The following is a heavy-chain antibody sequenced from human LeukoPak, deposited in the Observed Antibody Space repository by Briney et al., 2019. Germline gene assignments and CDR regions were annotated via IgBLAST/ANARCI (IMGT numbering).Heavy chain of an antibody. CDR2: IRKKSDRYTT. V-gene: IGHV3-72*01. CDR3: ADIGGGGSNTR. CDR1: GFAVSDHY. J-gene: IGHJ1*01. Sequence: GGSLRLSCVASGFAVSDHYLDWVRQAPGKGLEWVGLIRKKSDRYTTEYAASVKGRFTISRDDSTNPVYLQMSSLKSEDTAVYYCADIGGGGSNTRWGEGTVVTVSS. D-gene: IGHD2-15*01.